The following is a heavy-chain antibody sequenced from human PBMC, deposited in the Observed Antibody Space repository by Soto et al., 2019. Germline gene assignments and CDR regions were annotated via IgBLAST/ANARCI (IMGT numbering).Heavy chain of an antibody. CDR2: IYHSGST. J-gene: IGHJ5*02. Sequence: PSETLSLTCTVSGGSIYNHYWSWVRQPPGKGLEWIGYIYHSGSTNYNPSLKSRVTISVDTSKNQFSLKLSSVTAADTAVYYCARGDPGSGYDYTPGSYNWFDPWGQGTLVTVSS. CDR1: GGSIYNHY. D-gene: IGHD5-12*01. V-gene: IGHV4-59*11. CDR3: ARGDPGSGYDYTPGSYNWFDP.